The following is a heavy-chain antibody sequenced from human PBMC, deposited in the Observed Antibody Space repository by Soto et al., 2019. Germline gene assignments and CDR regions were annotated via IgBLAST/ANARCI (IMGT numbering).Heavy chain of an antibody. CDR3: ARHTSYYDILTGYQYYYYYGMDV. Sequence: QLQLQESGPGLVKPSETLSLTCTVSGGSISSSSYYWGWIRQPPGKGLEWIGSIYYSGSTYYNPSLKSRVTISVDTSKNQFSLKLSSVTAADTAVYYCARHTSYYDILTGYQYYYYYGMDVWGQGTTVTVSS. V-gene: IGHV4-39*01. CDR2: IYYSGST. D-gene: IGHD3-9*01. J-gene: IGHJ6*02. CDR1: GGSISSSSYY.